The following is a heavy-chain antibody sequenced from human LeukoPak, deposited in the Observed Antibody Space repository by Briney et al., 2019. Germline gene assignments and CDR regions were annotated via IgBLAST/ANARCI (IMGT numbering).Heavy chain of an antibody. V-gene: IGHV4-34*01. Sequence: PSETLSLTCAVYGGSFSGYYWSWIRQPPGKGLEWIGEINHSGSTNYNPSLKSRVTISVDTSKNQFSLKLSSVTAADTAVYYCARRGSSSGYLASWGQGTLVTVSS. CDR1: GGSFSGYY. CDR2: INHSGST. CDR3: ARRGSSSGYLAS. J-gene: IGHJ5*02. D-gene: IGHD3-22*01.